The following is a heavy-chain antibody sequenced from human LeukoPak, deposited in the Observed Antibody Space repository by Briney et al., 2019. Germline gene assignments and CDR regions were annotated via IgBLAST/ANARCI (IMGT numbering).Heavy chain of an antibody. V-gene: IGHV3-7*01. CDR3: ARDSGLMTTVTTLLRNYYYGMDG. Sequence: GGSLRLSCAASEFTFSSYWMSWVRQAPGKGLEWVANIKQDGGQIYYLESVKGRFTVSRDNAKNSLYLQMNSLRAEDTAVYYCARDSGLMTTVTTLLRNYYYGMDGWGQGTTVTVSS. J-gene: IGHJ6*02. D-gene: IGHD4-17*01. CDR2: IKQDGGQI. CDR1: EFTFSSYW.